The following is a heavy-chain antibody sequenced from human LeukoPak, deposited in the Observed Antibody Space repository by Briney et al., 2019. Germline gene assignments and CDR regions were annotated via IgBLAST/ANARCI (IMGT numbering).Heavy chain of an antibody. CDR1: GFVVSSYS. Sequence: GGSLRLSCAASGFVVSSYSFNRVRQAPGKGLEWVASVNTVSSYIYYADSVRGRFTISRDNAKNSVLLQMNSLRAEDMAMYYCVRLRRNSDSSGYFYYYDNWGQGTLVTVSS. CDR2: VNTVSSYI. D-gene: IGHD3-22*01. CDR3: VRLRRNSDSSGYFYYYDN. V-gene: IGHV3-21*01. J-gene: IGHJ4*02.